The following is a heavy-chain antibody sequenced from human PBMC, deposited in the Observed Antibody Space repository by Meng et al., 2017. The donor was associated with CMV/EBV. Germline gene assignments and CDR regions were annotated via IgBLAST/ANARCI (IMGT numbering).Heavy chain of an antibody. CDR3: GRDLTGERDQ. J-gene: IGHJ4*02. CDR1: GFTFSSYW. V-gene: IGHV3-74*03. Sequence: EVQLVESGGGVVQPGGLLRLSCADSGFTFSSYWMHWVRQVPGEGLVWVSRINEDGSFTSYAGSVKGRFTISRDNAKNTLYLQMNTLRVDDSAVYYCGRDLTGERDQWGQGTLVTVS. D-gene: IGHD7-27*01. CDR2: INEDGSFT.